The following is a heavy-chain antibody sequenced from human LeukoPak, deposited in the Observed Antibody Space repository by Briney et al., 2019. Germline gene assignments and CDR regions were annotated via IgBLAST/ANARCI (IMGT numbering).Heavy chain of an antibody. J-gene: IGHJ5*02. V-gene: IGHV3-66*02. D-gene: IGHD2-2*01. CDR1: GFTVSSNY. CDR2: IYRGGNT. Sequence: GGSLRLSCAASGFTVSSNYVSWVRQLPGKGLEWVSAIYRGGNTYYADSVKGRFTISRNSSENTLYLQMNSLRPEDTAVYYCARAMGCTSTTCRNNWFDPWGQGTLVTVSS. CDR3: ARAMGCTSTTCRNNWFDP.